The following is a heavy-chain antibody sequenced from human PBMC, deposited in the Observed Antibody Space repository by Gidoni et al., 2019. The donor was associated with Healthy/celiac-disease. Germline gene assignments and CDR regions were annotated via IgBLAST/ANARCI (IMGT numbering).Heavy chain of an antibody. CDR1: GFTFSSYA. J-gene: IGHJ4*02. V-gene: IGHV3-23*01. Sequence: EVQLLESGGGLVQPGGSLRLSCAASGFTFSSYAMSWVRQAPGRGLEWVSAIRGSGGSTYYADSVKGRFTISRDNSKNTLYLQMNSLRAEDTAVYYCAKEGGRYCSSTSCRSPYYFDYWGQGTLVTVSS. D-gene: IGHD2-2*01. CDR3: AKEGGRYCSSTSCRSPYYFDY. CDR2: IRGSGGST.